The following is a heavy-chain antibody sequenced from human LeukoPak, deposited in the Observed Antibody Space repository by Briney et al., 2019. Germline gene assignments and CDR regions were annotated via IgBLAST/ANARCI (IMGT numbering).Heavy chain of an antibody. D-gene: IGHD4-17*01. Sequence: GESLKISCKGSGYSFTSYWIGWVRQMPGKGLEWMGIIYPGDSDTRYSPSFQGQVTISADKSISTAYLQWSSLKASDTAMYYCARLSVGDYGDLNVRFDYWGQGTLVTVSS. CDR1: GYSFTSYW. J-gene: IGHJ4*02. V-gene: IGHV5-51*01. CDR3: ARLSVGDYGDLNVRFDY. CDR2: IYPGDSDT.